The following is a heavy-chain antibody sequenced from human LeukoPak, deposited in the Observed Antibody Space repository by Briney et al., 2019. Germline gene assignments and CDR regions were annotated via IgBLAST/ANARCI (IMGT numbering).Heavy chain of an antibody. CDR2: IYSSGST. CDR1: GGSISGYY. Sequence: PSETLSLTCTVSGGSISGYYCVWLRQPPGKGLEWIGHIYSSGSTKYNPSLKSRVTISVDTSKNQFSLKLSSVTAADTAVYYCARNYDSSGYTAFGYWGRGTLLTVSS. CDR3: ARNYDSSGYTAFGY. V-gene: IGHV4-59*01. J-gene: IGHJ4*02. D-gene: IGHD3-22*01.